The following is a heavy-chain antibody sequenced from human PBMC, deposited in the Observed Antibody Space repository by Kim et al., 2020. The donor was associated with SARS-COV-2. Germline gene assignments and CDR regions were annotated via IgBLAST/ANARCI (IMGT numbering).Heavy chain of an antibody. CDR2: INPNSGGT. Sequence: ASVKVSCKASGYTFTGYYMHWVRQAPGQGLEWMGWINPNSGGTNYAQKFQGRVTMTRDTSISTAYMELSRLRSDDTAVYYCATPRGSGWYAEAFDYWGQGTLVTVSS. V-gene: IGHV1-2*02. CDR1: GYTFTGYY. CDR3: ATPRGSGWYAEAFDY. J-gene: IGHJ4*02. D-gene: IGHD6-19*01.